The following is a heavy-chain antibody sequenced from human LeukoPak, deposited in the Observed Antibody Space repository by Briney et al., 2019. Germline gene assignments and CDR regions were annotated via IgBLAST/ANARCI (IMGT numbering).Heavy chain of an antibody. J-gene: IGHJ4*02. CDR1: GFTFDDYA. D-gene: IGHD3-22*01. CDR2: ISWNSGSI. Sequence: GGSLRLSCAASGFTFDDYAMHWVRQAPGKGLEWVSGISWNSGSIGYADSVKGRFTISRDNAKNSLYLQMNSLRAEDTAFYYCAKCPTYDSSGYYYDYWGQGTLVTVSS. V-gene: IGHV3-9*01. CDR3: AKCPTYDSSGYYYDY.